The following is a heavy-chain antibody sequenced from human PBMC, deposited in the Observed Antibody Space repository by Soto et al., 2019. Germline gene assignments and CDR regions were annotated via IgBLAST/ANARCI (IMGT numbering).Heavy chain of an antibody. CDR1: GYTFTSYY. Sequence: GASVKVSCKASGYTFTSYYMHWVRQAPGQGLEWMGIINPSGGSTSYAQKFQGRVTMTRDTSTSTVYMELSSLRSEDTAVYYCARAAVYSSIWYYPYYYYYGMDCWGQGTTVTVSS. D-gene: IGHD6-13*01. V-gene: IGHV1-46*01. CDR3: ARAAVYSSIWYYPYYYYYGMDC. CDR2: INPSGGST. J-gene: IGHJ6*02.